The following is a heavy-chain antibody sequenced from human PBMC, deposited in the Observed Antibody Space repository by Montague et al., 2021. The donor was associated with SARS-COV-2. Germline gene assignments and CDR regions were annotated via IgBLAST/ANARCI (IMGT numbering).Heavy chain of an antibody. V-gene: IGHV4-61*02. CDR2: IYTSGST. CDR3: ARAPDVDTAMVIYYYGMDV. CDR1: GGPISSGSYY. J-gene: IGHJ6*02. Sequence: TLSLTCTVSGGPISSGSYYWSWIRQPDGKGLEWVGRIYTSGSTNYNPSLKSRVTISVDTSKNQFSLKLSSVTAADTAVYYCARAPDVDTAMVIYYYGMDVWGQGTTVTVSS. D-gene: IGHD5-18*01.